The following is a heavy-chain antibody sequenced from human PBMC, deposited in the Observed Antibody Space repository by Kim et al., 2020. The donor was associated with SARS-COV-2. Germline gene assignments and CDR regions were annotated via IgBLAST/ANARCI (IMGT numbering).Heavy chain of an antibody. D-gene: IGHD1-26*01. J-gene: IGHJ6*02. CDR3: ARDLSGYYYYGMDV. Sequence: YAQTFQGRVTMTRDTSTSTVYMELSSLRSEDTAVYYCARDLSGYYYYGMDVWGQGTTVTVSS. V-gene: IGHV1-46*01.